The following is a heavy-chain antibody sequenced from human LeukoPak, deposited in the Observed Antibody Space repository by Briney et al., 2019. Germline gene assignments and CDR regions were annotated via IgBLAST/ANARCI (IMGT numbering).Heavy chain of an antibody. J-gene: IGHJ4*02. CDR1: GFTFSSYG. Sequence: GGSLSLSCAASGFTFSSYGMHWVRQAPGKGLEWVAFIRYDGSNKYYADSVEGRFTISRDNSKNTLHLQMNSLRAEDTAVYYCAKDLHSLVDYWGQGTLVTVSS. CDR3: AKDLHSLVDY. D-gene: IGHD6-13*01. V-gene: IGHV3-30*02. CDR2: IRYDGSNK.